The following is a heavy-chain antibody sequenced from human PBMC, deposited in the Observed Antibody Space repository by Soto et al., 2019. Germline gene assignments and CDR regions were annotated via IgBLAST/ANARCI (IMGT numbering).Heavy chain of an antibody. CDR3: TTLKGY. J-gene: IGHJ4*02. Sequence: EVQLLESGGGWVKPGGSLRLSCAASGINFNSAWMNWVRQAPGKGLEWVGRIRSKADGGTTDYAAPVKGRFTISRDDSKDTLYLQMNSLITEDTAVYYCTTLKGYWGQGTLVTVSS. CDR2: IRSKADGGTT. CDR1: GINFNSAW. V-gene: IGHV3-15*07.